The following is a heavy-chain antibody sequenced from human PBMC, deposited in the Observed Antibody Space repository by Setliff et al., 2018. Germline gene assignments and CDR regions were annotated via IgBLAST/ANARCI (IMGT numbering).Heavy chain of an antibody. D-gene: IGHD5-18*01. CDR1: GGSFSGFH. CDR2: IQTTGST. CDR3: AKRFPDGYSHGRYFDY. V-gene: IGHV4-4*08. J-gene: IGHJ4*02. Sequence: PSETLSLTCTVSGGSFSGFHWSWIRQPPGRGLEWIGYIQTTGSTNYNPSLKSRVTMSVDTSKNTLYLQMSSLRVDDTAVYYCAKRFPDGYSHGRYFDYWGQGTLVTVSS.